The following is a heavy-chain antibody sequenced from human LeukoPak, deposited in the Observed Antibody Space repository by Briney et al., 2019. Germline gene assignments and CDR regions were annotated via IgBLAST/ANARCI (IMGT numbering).Heavy chain of an antibody. CDR1: GYTFTSYY. D-gene: IGHD3-22*01. CDR3: ARANLHYYYDSSGSPWWFDP. CDR2: INPSGGST. J-gene: IGHJ5*02. V-gene: IGHV1-46*01. Sequence: EASVKVSCKASGYTFTSYYMHWVRQAPGQGLEWMGIINPSGGSTSYAQKFQGRVTMTRDMSTSTVYMELSSLRSEDTAVYYCARANLHYYYDSSGSPWWFDPWGQGTLVTVSS.